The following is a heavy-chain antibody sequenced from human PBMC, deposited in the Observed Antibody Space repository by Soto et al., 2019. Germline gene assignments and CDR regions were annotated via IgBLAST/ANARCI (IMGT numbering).Heavy chain of an antibody. CDR3: ARDSDIGHSQDW. V-gene: IGHV3-7*01. J-gene: IGHJ4*02. Sequence: GGSLRLSCAASGLTLCRYWMIWVRQAPGKGLEWVANINPDGSQRYYVGSVRGRFTISRDNAKNSLYLQMNSLRDEDTGVYYCARDSDIGHSQDWWGQGTLVTVSS. CDR1: GLTLCRYW. CDR2: INPDGSQR. D-gene: IGHD5-18*01.